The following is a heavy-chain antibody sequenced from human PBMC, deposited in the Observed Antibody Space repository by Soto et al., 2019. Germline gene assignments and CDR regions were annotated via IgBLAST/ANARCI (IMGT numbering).Heavy chain of an antibody. CDR1: GGSISSYY. CDR2: IYTSGGT. V-gene: IGHV4-4*07. J-gene: IGHJ4*02. Sequence: SETLSLTCTVSGGSISSYYWSWIRQPAGKGLEWIGRIYTSGGTNYNPSLKSRVTMSVDTSKNQFSLKLSSVTAADTAVYYCARAVYYYDSSGYYFFYYWGQGTLVTVSS. CDR3: ARAVYYYDSSGYYFFYY. D-gene: IGHD3-22*01.